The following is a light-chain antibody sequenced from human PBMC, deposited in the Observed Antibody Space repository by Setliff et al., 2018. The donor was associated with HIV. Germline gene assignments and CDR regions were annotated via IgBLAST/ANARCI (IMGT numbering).Light chain of an antibody. CDR3: QQYGSSRWT. CDR1: QSVSSYY. V-gene: IGKV3-20*01. Sequence: EIVLTQSPGTLSLSPGERATFSCRASQSVSSYYVAWYQQKPGQAPRLLIYGASSRATGTPDRFSGSGSGTDFSLTISRLEPEDFAVYYCQQYGSSRWTFGQGTKVDIK. J-gene: IGKJ1*01. CDR2: GAS.